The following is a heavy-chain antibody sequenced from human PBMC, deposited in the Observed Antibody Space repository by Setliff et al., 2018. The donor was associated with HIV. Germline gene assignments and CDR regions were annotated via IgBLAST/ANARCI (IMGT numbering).Heavy chain of an antibody. D-gene: IGHD2-15*01. J-gene: IGHJ4*02. CDR2: IDYRGST. Sequence: SETLSLTCTVSGGPLSSYYWNWIRQPPGKGLEWIGDIDYRGSTNYNPSLQSRVIISADTSKNQFSLKLSSVSAADTAVYYCARENGDCSGGACYFMLDSWGQGTRVTVSS. V-gene: IGHV4-59*01. CDR1: GGPLSSYY. CDR3: ARENGDCSGGACYFMLDS.